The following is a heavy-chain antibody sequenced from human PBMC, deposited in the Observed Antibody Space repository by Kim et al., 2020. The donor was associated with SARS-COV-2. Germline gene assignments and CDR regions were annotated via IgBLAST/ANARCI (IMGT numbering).Heavy chain of an antibody. CDR2: MYYDGRT. V-gene: IGHV4-39*01. Sequence: SETLSLTCTVSGDSVSGSSYYWGWIRQPPGKGLEWIGSMYYDGRTPYNPSLKTRLTISVDTSKTQFSLKLTSLTAADTAVYYCARSGWFRFYFDHWGQGTLVTVSS. CDR1: GDSVSGSSYY. J-gene: IGHJ4*02. D-gene: IGHD6-19*01. CDR3: ARSGWFRFYFDH.